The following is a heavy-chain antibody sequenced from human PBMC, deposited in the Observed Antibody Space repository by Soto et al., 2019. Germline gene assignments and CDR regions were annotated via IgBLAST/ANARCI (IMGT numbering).Heavy chain of an antibody. CDR2: IIPILGIA. J-gene: IGHJ2*01. CDR1: GGTFSSYT. D-gene: IGHD2-15*01. V-gene: IGHV1-69*02. CDR3: ARASRGEGDSSVDWYFDL. Sequence: QVQLVQSGAEVKKPGSSVKVSCKASGGTFSSYTISWVRQAPGQGLEWMGRIIPILGIANYAQKVQGRVTITADKSTSTDCKELSSMRSEDTAVYYCARASRGEGDSSVDWYFDLWGRGTLVTVSS.